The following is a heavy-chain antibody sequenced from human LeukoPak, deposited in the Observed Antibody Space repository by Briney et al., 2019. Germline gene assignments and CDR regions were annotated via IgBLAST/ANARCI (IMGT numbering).Heavy chain of an antibody. CDR2: ISGSSSYI. D-gene: IGHD6-13*01. J-gene: IGHJ4*02. V-gene: IGHV3-21*01. CDR3: ARDAGTAAAFDY. Sequence: GALGLSCAASGFTFSSYSMNWVRQAPGKGLEWVSSISGSSSYIYYADSVKGRFTISRDNAKNSLYLQMNSLRAEDTAVYYCARDAGTAAAFDYWGQGTLVTVSS. CDR1: GFTFSSYS.